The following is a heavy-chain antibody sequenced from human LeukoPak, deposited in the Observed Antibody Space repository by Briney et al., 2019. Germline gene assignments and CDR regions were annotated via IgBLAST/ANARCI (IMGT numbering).Heavy chain of an antibody. Sequence: PGGSLRLSCAASGFTFSAYAMHWVRQAPGKGLEWVAVISYDESNKYYADSVKGRFTISRDNSKNTLYLQMNSQRPDDTAVYYCARDLWGSYRYPFDYWGQATLVTVST. CDR2: ISYDESNK. CDR3: ARDLWGSYRYPFDY. V-gene: IGHV3-30*04. D-gene: IGHD3-16*02. J-gene: IGHJ4*02. CDR1: GFTFSAYA.